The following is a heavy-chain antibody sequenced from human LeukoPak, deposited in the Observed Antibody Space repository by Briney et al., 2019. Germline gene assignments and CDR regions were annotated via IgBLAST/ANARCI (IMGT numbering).Heavy chain of an antibody. CDR3: ARGVAEAVAADHPYYYYYGMDV. D-gene: IGHD6-19*01. J-gene: IGHJ6*02. V-gene: IGHV4-31*03. CDR1: GGSISSGGYS. CDR2: IYYSGST. Sequence: PSETLSLTCTVSGGSISSGGYSWSWIRQHPGKGLEWIGYIYYSGSTYYNPSLKSRVNISVDTSKNQFSLKLSSVTAADTAVYYCARGVAEAVAADHPYYYYYGMDVWGQGTTVTVSS.